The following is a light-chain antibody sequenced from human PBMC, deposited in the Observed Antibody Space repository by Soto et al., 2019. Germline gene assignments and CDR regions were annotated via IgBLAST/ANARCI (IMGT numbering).Light chain of an antibody. Sequence: DIQMTQSPSSLSASVGDRVTITCRASQGISNYLAWYQQKPGKVPKLLIYAASTLQSGVPSRFSGSGSGTDFTITISSLQHEDVATYYCQKYNSAPPLTFGGGTKVEIK. CDR1: QGISNY. CDR2: AAS. CDR3: QKYNSAPPLT. V-gene: IGKV1-27*01. J-gene: IGKJ4*01.